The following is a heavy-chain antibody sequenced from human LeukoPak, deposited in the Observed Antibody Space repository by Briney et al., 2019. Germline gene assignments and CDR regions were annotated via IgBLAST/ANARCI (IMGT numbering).Heavy chain of an antibody. CDR3: ARDGQWLVLNWFDP. V-gene: IGHV4-39*07. CDR2: IYYSGST. Sequence: SETLSLTCTVSGGSISSSSYYWGWIRQPPGKGLEWIGSIYYSGSTYYNPSLKSRVTISVDTSKNQFSLKLSSVAAADTAVYYCARDGQWLVLNWFDPWGQGTLVTVSS. J-gene: IGHJ5*02. CDR1: GGSISSSSYY. D-gene: IGHD6-19*01.